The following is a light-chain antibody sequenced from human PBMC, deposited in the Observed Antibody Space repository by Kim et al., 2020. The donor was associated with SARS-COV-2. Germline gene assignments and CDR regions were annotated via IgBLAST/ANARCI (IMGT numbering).Light chain of an antibody. V-gene: IGLV3-1*01. CDR1: KVGDKY. J-gene: IGLJ1*01. CDR2: QDT. Sequence: SVSPGQTARITCSGDKVGDKYACWYQQKPGQSPVLVIYQDTKRPSGIPERFSGSNSGNTATLTISGTQAMDEADYYCQAWDSSTVVFGTGTKVTVL. CDR3: QAWDSSTVV.